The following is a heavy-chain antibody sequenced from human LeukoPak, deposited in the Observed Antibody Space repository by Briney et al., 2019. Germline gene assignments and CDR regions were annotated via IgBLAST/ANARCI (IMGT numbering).Heavy chain of an antibody. CDR3: ASLIQNVYYGSEGAGYFDL. CDR1: GYTFTSFD. V-gene: IGHV1-8*01. CDR2: MNPNSGNT. Sequence: ASVKVSCKASGYTFTSFDIKWVRQATGQGLEWMGWMNPNSGNTGYAQNFQGRVTMTRNTSITTAYMELSSLRSEDTAMYYCASLIQNVYYGSEGAGYFDLWGRGTLVTVSS. D-gene: IGHD3-10*01. J-gene: IGHJ2*01.